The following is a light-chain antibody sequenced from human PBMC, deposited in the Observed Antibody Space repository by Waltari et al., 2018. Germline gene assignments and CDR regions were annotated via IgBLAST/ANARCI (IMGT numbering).Light chain of an antibody. CDR2: GAS. CDR1: QSVSRW. Sequence: EIVLKQSPGTLSLSPGERATLSCRASQSVSRWLAWYQQKPGQPPRLLIYGASSRANGIPDRFSGSGSGTDFSLTISRLEPEDSAVYYCQKYGTLPATFGQGTKVEVK. J-gene: IGKJ1*01. V-gene: IGKV3-20*01. CDR3: QKYGTLPAT.